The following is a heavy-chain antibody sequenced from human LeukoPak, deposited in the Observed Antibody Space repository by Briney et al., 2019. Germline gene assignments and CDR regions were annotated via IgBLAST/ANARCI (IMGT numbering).Heavy chain of an antibody. V-gene: IGHV3-23*01. CDR1: GFTFSSYA. CDR3: AKVRRDGYNPFDY. Sequence: AGGSLRLSCAASGFTFSSYAMSWVRQAPGKGLEWVSAISGSGGSTYYADSVKGRFTISRDNSKNTLYLQMNSLRAEDTAVYYCAKVRRDGYNPFDYWGQGTLVTVPS. CDR2: ISGSGGST. J-gene: IGHJ4*02. D-gene: IGHD5-12*01.